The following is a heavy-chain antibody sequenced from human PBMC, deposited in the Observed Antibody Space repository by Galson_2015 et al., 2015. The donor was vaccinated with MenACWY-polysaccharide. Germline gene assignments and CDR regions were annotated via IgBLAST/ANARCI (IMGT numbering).Heavy chain of an antibody. CDR3: ARPSYSSSWNPFDY. J-gene: IGHJ4*02. CDR2: IFPGDSDT. V-gene: IGHV5-51*01. D-gene: IGHD6-13*01. CDR1: GYSFTRYW. Sequence: QSGAEVKKPGESLTISCTGSGYSFTRYWIGWVRQMPGKGLEWMGVIFPGDSDTRYNPSFQGQVTISADKSISTAYLQWSSLKASDTAMYYCARPSYSSSWNPFDYWGQGTLVTVSS.